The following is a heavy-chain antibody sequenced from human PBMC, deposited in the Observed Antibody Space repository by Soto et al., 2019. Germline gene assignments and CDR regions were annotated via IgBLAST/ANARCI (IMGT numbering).Heavy chain of an antibody. CDR2: IYHSGST. D-gene: IGHD1-26*01. CDR1: GGSISSGGYS. V-gene: IGHV4-30-2*01. Sequence: SSETLSLTCAVSGGSISSGGYSWSWIRQPPGKGLEWIGYIYHSGSTYYNPSLKSRVTISVDRSKNQFSLKLSSVTAADTAVYYCARAQATGYFDYWGQGTLVTVSS. CDR3: ARAQATGYFDY. J-gene: IGHJ4*02.